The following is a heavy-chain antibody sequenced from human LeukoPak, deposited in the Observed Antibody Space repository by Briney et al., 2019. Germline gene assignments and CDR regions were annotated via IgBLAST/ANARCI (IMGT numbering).Heavy chain of an antibody. CDR3: ARAFGYGAAAGTFGY. V-gene: IGHV1-2*02. CDR2: INPNSGGT. D-gene: IGHD6-13*01. Sequence: GASVKVSCKASGHTFTGYYMHWVRQAPGQGVEWMGWINPNSGGTNYAQKFQGRVSMTRDTSISTAYMELSRLRSDDTAVYYCARAFGYGAAAGTFGYWGQGTLVTVSS. J-gene: IGHJ4*02. CDR1: GHTFTGYY.